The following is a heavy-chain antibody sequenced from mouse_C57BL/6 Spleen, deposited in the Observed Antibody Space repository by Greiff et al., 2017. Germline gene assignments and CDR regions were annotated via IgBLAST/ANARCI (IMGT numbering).Heavy chain of an antibody. V-gene: IGHV14-4*01. D-gene: IGHD1-2*01. CDR2: VDPENGDT. J-gene: IGHJ3*01. Sequence: EVQLEESGAELVRPGASVKLSCTASGFNINDDYMHWVKQRPEQGLAWIGWVDPENGDTESASTFQGKATITAHTSSNTAYLQLSSLTSEDTAVYYCTALRMSTAVWGQGTLVTVSA. CDR3: TALRMSTAV. CDR1: GFNINDDY.